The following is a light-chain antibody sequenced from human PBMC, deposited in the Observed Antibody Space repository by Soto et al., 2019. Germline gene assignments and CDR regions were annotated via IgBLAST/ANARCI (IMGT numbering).Light chain of an antibody. CDR3: QQRYNWPIT. J-gene: IGKJ5*01. V-gene: IGKV3-11*01. CDR1: QSVRNL. CDR2: DTS. Sequence: EIVLTPSPATRSLSPGDSATLSCRASQSVRNLLAWYQQRPGQAPRLLIYDTSNRATGIPARFSGSGSGADFSLTISSLEPEDSAVYCCQQRYNWPITFGQGTRLEIK.